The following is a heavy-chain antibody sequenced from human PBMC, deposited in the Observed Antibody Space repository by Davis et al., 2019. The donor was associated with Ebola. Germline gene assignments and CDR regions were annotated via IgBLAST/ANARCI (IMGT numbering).Heavy chain of an antibody. D-gene: IGHD2-2*01. CDR3: TSPRSPQKSSIIVPDWYFDL. J-gene: IGHJ2*01. Sequence: AASVKVSCKASGYIFTSYAMSWVRQAPGQGLEWMGWINTNTGTPTYAQGFTGRFVFSLDTSVSTAYLQISSLKAEDTALYYCTSPRSPQKSSIIVPDWYFDLWGRGTLVTVSS. CDR1: GYIFTSYA. CDR2: INTNTGTP. V-gene: IGHV7-4-1*02.